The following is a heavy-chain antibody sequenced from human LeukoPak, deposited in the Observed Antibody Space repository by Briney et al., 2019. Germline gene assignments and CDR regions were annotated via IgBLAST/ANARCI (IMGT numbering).Heavy chain of an antibody. CDR2: ISSSDGST. Sequence: GGSLRLSCAASGFTFSSYAMSWVRQAPGKGLEWVSAISSSDGSTYYADSVKGRFTISRDNSKNTLYLQMNSLRAEDTAVYYCAKSASLRYFDWLLFGGYFDYWGQGTLVTVSS. J-gene: IGHJ4*02. V-gene: IGHV3-23*01. CDR1: GFTFSSYA. CDR3: AKSASLRYFDWLLFGGYFDY. D-gene: IGHD3-9*01.